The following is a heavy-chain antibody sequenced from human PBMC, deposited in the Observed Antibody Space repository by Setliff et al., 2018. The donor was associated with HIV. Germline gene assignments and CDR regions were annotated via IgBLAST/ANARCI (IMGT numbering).Heavy chain of an antibody. CDR1: GSSFSSYW. CDR2: IYPGDSDT. J-gene: IGHJ4*02. CDR3: ARHTRYGMIVGLDYFDY. Sequence: PGESLKISCKGSGSSFSSYWIGWVRQMPGKGLEWMGIIYPGDSDTKYSPSFQGQVTISAARSISTAYLQWSSLKASDTAIYYCARHTRYGMIVGLDYFDYWGQGTLVTVSS. D-gene: IGHD3-22*01. V-gene: IGHV5-51*01.